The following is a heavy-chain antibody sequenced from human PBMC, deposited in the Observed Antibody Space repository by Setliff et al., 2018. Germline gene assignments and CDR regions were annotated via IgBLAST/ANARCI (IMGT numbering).Heavy chain of an antibody. D-gene: IGHD3-3*01. CDR1: GGSISSYY. CDR3: ARGGYYNFWSGSSWFDP. J-gene: IGHJ5*02. CDR2: IYYSGST. Sequence: SETLSLTCTVSGGSISSYYWSWIRQPPGKGLEWIGYIYYSGSTNYNPSLKSRVTISVDTSKNQFSLKLSSVTAADTAVYYCARGGYYNFWSGSSWFDPWGQGTLVTVS. V-gene: IGHV4-59*01.